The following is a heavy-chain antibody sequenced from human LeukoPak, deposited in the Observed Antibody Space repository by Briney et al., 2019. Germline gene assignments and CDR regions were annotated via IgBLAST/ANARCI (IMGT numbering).Heavy chain of an antibody. V-gene: IGHV3-23*01. J-gene: IGHJ4*02. CDR1: GFTFSSYA. Sequence: GGSLRLPCAASGFTFSSYAVSWVRQAPGKGLEWVSAISGSGGSTYYADSVKGRFTISRDNSKNTLYLQMNSLRAEDTAVYYCAKDTETSLYSYGHFDYWGQGTLVTVSS. CDR3: AKDTETSLYSYGHFDY. D-gene: IGHD5-18*01. CDR2: ISGSGGST.